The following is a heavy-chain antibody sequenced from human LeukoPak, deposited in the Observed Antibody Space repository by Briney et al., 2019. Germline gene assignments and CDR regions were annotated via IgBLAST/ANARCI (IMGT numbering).Heavy chain of an antibody. Sequence: PSETLSLTCAVYGGSFSGYYWSWIRQPPGKGLEWIGEINHSGSTNYNPSLKSRVTISVDTSKNQFSLKLSSVTAADTAVYYCARCKGSTREYYFWSGYRPYYYMDVWGKGTTVTVSS. CDR3: ARCKGSTREYYFWSGYRPYYYMDV. J-gene: IGHJ6*03. V-gene: IGHV4-34*01. CDR2: INHSGST. D-gene: IGHD3-3*01. CDR1: GGSFSGYY.